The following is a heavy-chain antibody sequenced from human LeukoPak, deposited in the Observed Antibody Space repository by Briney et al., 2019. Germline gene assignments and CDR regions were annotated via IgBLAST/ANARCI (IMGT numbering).Heavy chain of an antibody. V-gene: IGHV3-23*01. CDR1: RFIFSNHA. J-gene: IGHJ4*02. CDR3: AKGVTPGTAWPNPPDY. CDR2: ISGSGGST. D-gene: IGHD2-8*01. Sequence: GGSLRLSCAASRFIFSNHAMSWVRQAPGKGLEWVSGISGSGGSTYYAESVKGRFTISRDNSKNTLYLQMNSLRAEDTAVYYSAKGVTPGTAWPNPPDYWGQGTLLTVSS.